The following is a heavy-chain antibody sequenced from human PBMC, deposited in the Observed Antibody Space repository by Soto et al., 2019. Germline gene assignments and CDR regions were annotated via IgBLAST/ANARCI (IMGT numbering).Heavy chain of an antibody. Sequence: PSETLSLTCTVSGGSISSSYWSWIRQPPGKGLEWIGYIYYSGSTNYNPSLKSRVTISVDTSKNQFSLKLSSVTAADTAVYYCARVSYGSGSYYNADFDYWGQGTLVTVSS. CDR1: GGSISSSY. J-gene: IGHJ4*02. D-gene: IGHD3-10*01. V-gene: IGHV4-59*01. CDR3: ARVSYGSGSYYNADFDY. CDR2: IYYSGST.